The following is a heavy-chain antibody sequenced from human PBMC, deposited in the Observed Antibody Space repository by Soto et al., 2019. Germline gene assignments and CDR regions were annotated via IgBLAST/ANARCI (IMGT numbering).Heavy chain of an antibody. CDR1: GFPFSSYA. J-gene: IGHJ3*02. CDR3: AKGGYYSAFDM. Sequence: EMQLLESGGGLVQPGGSLRLSCVAYGFPFSSYAMCWVRQTPGQGLEWVSGISGSGVLTYYADSVKGRFTISRDNSNNTLSLKVHSRRIEDTAVYFCAKGGYYSAFDMGGQGTMVTVSA. D-gene: IGHD3-16*01. V-gene: IGHV3-23*01. CDR2: ISGSGVLT.